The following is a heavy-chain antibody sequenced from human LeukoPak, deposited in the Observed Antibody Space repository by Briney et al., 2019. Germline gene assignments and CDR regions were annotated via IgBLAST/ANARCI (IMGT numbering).Heavy chain of an antibody. CDR1: GGSFSGYY. V-gene: IGHV4-59*08. Sequence: SETLSLTCAVYGGSFSGYYWSWIRQPPGKGLEWIGYIYYSGSTNYNPSLKSRVTISVDTSKNQFSLKLSSVTAADTAVYYCARQGTADAFDIWGQGTMVTVSS. J-gene: IGHJ3*02. D-gene: IGHD3-10*01. CDR3: ARQGTADAFDI. CDR2: IYYSGST.